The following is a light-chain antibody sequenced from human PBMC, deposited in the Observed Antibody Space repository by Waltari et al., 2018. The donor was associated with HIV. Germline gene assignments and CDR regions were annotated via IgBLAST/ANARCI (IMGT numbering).Light chain of an antibody. CDR1: SSDLGAGYD. Sequence: SILAQPSSVSGAPGQTVTISCTGSSSDLGAGYDVHWYQQFPGRAPNLLSYANDRRPGGVPDRFSSSKSGSSASLAISGLRAEDEADYYCQSYDSITYLFGTGTKVNVL. V-gene: IGLV1-40*01. CDR3: QSYDSITYL. CDR2: AND. J-gene: IGLJ1*01.